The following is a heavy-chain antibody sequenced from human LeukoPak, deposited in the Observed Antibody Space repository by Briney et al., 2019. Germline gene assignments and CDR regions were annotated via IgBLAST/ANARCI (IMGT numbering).Heavy chain of an antibody. CDR2: ISSSGSTI. CDR1: GFTFSSYE. CDR3: ARDGSSGWYWVDY. J-gene: IGHJ4*02. Sequence: PGGSLRLSCAASGFTFSSYEMNWVRQAPGKGLEWISYISSSGSTIYYADSVKGRFTISRDNAKNSLYLQMNSLRAEDTAVYYRARDGSSGWYWVDYWGQGTLVTVSS. D-gene: IGHD6-19*01. V-gene: IGHV3-48*03.